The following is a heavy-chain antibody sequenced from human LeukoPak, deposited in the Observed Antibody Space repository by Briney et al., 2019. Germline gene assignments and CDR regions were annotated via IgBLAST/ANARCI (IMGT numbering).Heavy chain of an antibody. V-gene: IGHV3-30*04. CDR1: GFTFNSYA. D-gene: IGHD3-10*01. CDR2: ISYDGSNK. J-gene: IGHJ6*03. CDR3: AKDSYRGEYYYYYMDV. Sequence: GGSLRLSCAASGFTFNSYAMHWVRQAPGKGLEWVAVISYDGSNKYYADSVKGRFTISRDNSKNTLYLQMNSLRAEDTAVYYCAKDSYRGEYYYYYMDVWGKGTTVTVSS.